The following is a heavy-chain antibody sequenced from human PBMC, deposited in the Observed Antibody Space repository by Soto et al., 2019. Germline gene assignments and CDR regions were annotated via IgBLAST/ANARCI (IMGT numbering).Heavy chain of an antibody. V-gene: IGHV3-73*02. D-gene: IGHD6-19*01. Sequence: EVQLVESGGGLVQPGESLKLSCAASGFTFSGSAMHWVRQASGKGLEWVGHIRSSANNYATAYAASVKGRFIISRDDSKNTAYLKLNSLKTEDTAEYDCSSWSRGWDFYYYGMDVWGQGTTVTVSS. CDR3: SSWSRGWDFYYYGMDV. J-gene: IGHJ6*02. CDR1: GFTFSGSA. CDR2: IRSSANNYAT.